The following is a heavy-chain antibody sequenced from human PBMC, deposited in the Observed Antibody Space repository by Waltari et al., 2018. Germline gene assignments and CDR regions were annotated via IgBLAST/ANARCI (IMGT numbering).Heavy chain of an antibody. V-gene: IGHV4-39*07. Sequence: QLQLQESGPGLVKPSETLSLTCTVSGGSISSSSYYWGWIRQPPGKGLEWIGSICYSGSTDDNPSLKSRDTIAVDTSKSQFSLKLSAVTAADTAVYDCARDEGNNWNHPYCYYMDVWGKGTTVTISS. CDR2: ICYSGST. D-gene: IGHD1-20*01. CDR1: GGSISSSSYY. J-gene: IGHJ6*03. CDR3: ARDEGNNWNHPYCYYMDV.